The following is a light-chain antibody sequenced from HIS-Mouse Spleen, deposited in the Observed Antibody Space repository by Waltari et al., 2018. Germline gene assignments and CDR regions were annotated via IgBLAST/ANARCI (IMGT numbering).Light chain of an antibody. J-gene: IGLJ2*01. CDR2: DDS. V-gene: IGLV3-21*03. CDR1: HIGSKS. CDR3: QVWDSSSDHVV. Sequence: SYVLTQPPSVSVAPGKTARLTCGGHHIGSKSVHWYQQQPGQAPGLVVDDDSDRPSGIPERFSGSNSGNTATLTISRVEAGDEADYYCQVWDSSSDHVVFGGGTKLTVL.